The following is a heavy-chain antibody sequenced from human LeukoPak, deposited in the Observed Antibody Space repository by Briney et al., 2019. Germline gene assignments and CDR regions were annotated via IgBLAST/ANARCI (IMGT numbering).Heavy chain of an antibody. J-gene: IGHJ1*01. D-gene: IGHD6-13*01. V-gene: IGHV3-7*01. CDR2: IRPDGSVG. CDR1: GFTFSSYW. CDR3: AQNLVAAAGDH. Sequence: GGSLRLSCAASGFTFSSYWMTWVRQAPGKGLEWVANIRPDGSVGYYVDSVRGRFIISRDNAGNSLYLQMNSLRVEDTAVYYCAQNLVAAAGDHWGQGTLLIVSS.